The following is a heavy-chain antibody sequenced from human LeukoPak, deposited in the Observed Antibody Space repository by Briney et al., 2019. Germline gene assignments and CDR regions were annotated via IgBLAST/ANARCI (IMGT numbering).Heavy chain of an antibody. CDR1: GFTVSTNY. Sequence: GGSLRLSCAASGFTVSTNYMSWVRQAPGKGLEWVSVIYSGDTTFHADSVRGKFTISRDNSKNTLYLQMNSLRAEDTAVYYCASILRSSSGYYFDYWGQGTLVTVSS. CDR3: ASILRSSSGYYFDY. J-gene: IGHJ4*02. V-gene: IGHV3-66*01. D-gene: IGHD3-10*01. CDR2: IYSGDTT.